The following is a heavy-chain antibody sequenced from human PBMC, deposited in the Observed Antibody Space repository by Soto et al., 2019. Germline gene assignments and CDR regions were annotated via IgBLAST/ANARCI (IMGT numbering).Heavy chain of an antibody. CDR2: ISYDGSNK. CDR1: GFTFSSYA. Sequence: GGSLRLSCEASGFTFSSYAMHWVRQAPGKGLEWVAVISYDGSNKYYADSVNGRFTISRDNSKNTLYLQMNSLRAEDTAVYYCARDNRGSSGPWGQGTLVTVSS. J-gene: IGHJ5*02. D-gene: IGHD6-19*01. CDR3: ARDNRGSSGP. V-gene: IGHV3-30-3*01.